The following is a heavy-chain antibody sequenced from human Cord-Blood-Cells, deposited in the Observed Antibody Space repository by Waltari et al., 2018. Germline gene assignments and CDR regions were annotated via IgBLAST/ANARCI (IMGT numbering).Heavy chain of an antibody. Sequence: EVQLLVSGGGLVQPGGSLRLSGAAAGFTFGSYAMSWGRQAPGKGLEWVSAISGSGGSTYYADSVKARFTISRDNSKNTLYLQMNSLRAEDTAVYYCAKDRKVTMVRGVINYWGQGTLVTVSS. D-gene: IGHD3-10*01. J-gene: IGHJ4*02. V-gene: IGHV3-23*01. CDR2: ISGSGGST. CDR3: AKDRKVTMVRGVINY. CDR1: GFTFGSYA.